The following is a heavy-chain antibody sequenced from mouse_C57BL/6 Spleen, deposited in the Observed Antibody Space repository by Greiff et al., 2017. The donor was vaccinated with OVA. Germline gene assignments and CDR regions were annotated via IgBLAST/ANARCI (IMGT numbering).Heavy chain of an antibody. CDR2: INPSNGGT. CDR1: GYTFTSYW. D-gene: IGHD2-1*01. Sequence: VQLQQSGTELVKPGASVKLSCKASGYTFTSYWMHWVKQRPGQGLEWIGNINPSNGGTNYNEKFKSKATLTVDKSSSTAYMQLSSLTSEDSAVYYCARREGYYGNYFDYWGQGTTLTVSS. V-gene: IGHV1-53*01. J-gene: IGHJ2*01. CDR3: ARREGYYGNYFDY.